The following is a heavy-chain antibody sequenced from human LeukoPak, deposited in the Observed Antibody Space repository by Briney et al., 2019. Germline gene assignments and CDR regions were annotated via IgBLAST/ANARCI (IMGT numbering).Heavy chain of an antibody. D-gene: IGHD3-3*01. CDR2: ISAYNGNT. V-gene: IGHV1-18*01. CDR3: ARERVDGDAYDI. J-gene: IGHJ3*02. CDR1: GYTFTGYL. Sequence: ASVKVSCKASGYTFTGYLMHWVRQAPGQRLEWMGWISAYNGNTNYAQKLQGRVTMTTDTSTSTAYMELRSLRSDDTAVYYCARERVDGDAYDIWGQGTMVTVSS.